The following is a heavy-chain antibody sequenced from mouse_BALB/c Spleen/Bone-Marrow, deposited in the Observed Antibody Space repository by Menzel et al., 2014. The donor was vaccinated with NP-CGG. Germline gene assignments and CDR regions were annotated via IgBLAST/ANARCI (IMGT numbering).Heavy chain of an antibody. J-gene: IGHJ2*01. Sequence: VQLQQSGAELVKPGAPVKLSCKASGYTFXSYWMHWVKLSPGQGLEWIGEINPSNGGTNYNEKFKRKATLTVDKSSSTAYMQLSSLTSEVSAVYYCTIGGLDYWGQGTTLTVSS. CDR2: INPSNGGT. CDR3: TIGGLDY. CDR1: GYTFXSYW. V-gene: IGHV1S16*01.